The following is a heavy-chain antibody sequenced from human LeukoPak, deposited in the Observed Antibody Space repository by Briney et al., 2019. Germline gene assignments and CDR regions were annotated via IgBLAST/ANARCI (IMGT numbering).Heavy chain of an antibody. D-gene: IGHD3-10*01. V-gene: IGHV3-30*03. Sequence: GRSLRLSCAASGFTFSSYGMHWVRQAPGKGLEWVAVISYDGSNKYYADSVKGRFTISRDNSKNTLYLQMNSLRAEDTAVYYCAWYGSGSYGGYWGQGTLVTVSS. CDR3: AWYGSGSYGGY. CDR2: ISYDGSNK. J-gene: IGHJ4*02. CDR1: GFTFSSYG.